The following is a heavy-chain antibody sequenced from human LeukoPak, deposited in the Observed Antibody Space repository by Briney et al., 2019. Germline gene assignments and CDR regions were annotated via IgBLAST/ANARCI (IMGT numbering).Heavy chain of an antibody. Sequence: GGSLRLSCAASGFTFSSYSMNWVRQAPGKGLEWVSYISSSSSTIYYADSVKGRFTISRDNAKNSLYLQMNSLRAEDTAVYYCAKGPYYYDSSGYISRSAFDIWGQGTMVTVSS. J-gene: IGHJ3*02. CDR1: GFTFSSYS. D-gene: IGHD3-22*01. CDR3: AKGPYYYDSSGYISRSAFDI. V-gene: IGHV3-48*01. CDR2: ISSSSSTI.